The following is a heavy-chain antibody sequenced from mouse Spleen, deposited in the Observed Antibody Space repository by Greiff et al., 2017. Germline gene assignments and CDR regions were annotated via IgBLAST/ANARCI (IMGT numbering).Heavy chain of an antibody. D-gene: IGHD2-1*01. CDR1: GFNIKDDY. J-gene: IGHJ3*01. Sequence: EVQLQQSGAELVRPGASVKLSCTASGFNIKDDYMHWVKQRPEQGLEWIGWIDPENGDTEYASKFQGKATITADTSSNTAYLQLSSLTSEDTAVYYCTTRDGNWFAYWGQGTLVTVSA. CDR2: IDPENGDT. V-gene: IGHV14-4*01. CDR3: TTRDGNWFAY.